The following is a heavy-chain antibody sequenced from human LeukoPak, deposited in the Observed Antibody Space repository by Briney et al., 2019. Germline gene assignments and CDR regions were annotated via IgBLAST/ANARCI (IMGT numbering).Heavy chain of an antibody. CDR3: ARATLRLGDLSLSNYFDP. J-gene: IGHJ5*02. V-gene: IGHV4-4*07. D-gene: IGHD3-16*02. CDR2: IYTSGST. CDR1: GGSISSYY. Sequence: SETLSLTCTVSGGSISSYYWSWLRQPAGKGLEWIGRIYTSGSTNYNPSLKSRVTMSVDTSKNQFSLKLSSVTAADTALYYCARATLRLGDLSLSNYFDPWGQGTLVTVSS.